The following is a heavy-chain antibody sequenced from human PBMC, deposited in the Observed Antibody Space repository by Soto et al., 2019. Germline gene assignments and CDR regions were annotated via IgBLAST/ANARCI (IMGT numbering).Heavy chain of an antibody. D-gene: IGHD3-16*02. CDR2: MNPNSGNT. CDR1: GYTFTSYD. CDR3: ASGDYIWGSYRPDSNFDY. J-gene: IGHJ4*02. Sequence: ASVKVSCKASGYTFTSYDINWVRQATGQGLEWMGWMNPNSGNTGYAQKFQGRVTMTRNTSISTAYMELSSLRSEDTAVYYCASGDYIWGSYRPDSNFDYWGQGTLVTVSS. V-gene: IGHV1-8*01.